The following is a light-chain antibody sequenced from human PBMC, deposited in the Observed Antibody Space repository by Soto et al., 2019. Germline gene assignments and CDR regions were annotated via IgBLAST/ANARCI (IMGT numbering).Light chain of an antibody. J-gene: IGKJ2*01. CDR2: GAS. V-gene: IGKV3-20*01. Sequence: EIVLTQSPGTLSLSPGERATLSCRASQSVTFNYLAWYQQKPGQAPRLLIYGASSRATGIPDRFSGSGSGTDFTLPIRRPEPEVCAVYYCQQYDNSSPAYTFGQGTKLEIK. CDR3: QQYDNSSPAYT. CDR1: QSVTFNY.